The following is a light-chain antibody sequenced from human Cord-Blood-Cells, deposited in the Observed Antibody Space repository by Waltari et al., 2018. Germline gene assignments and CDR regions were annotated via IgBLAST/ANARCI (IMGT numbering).Light chain of an antibody. CDR2: LGF. J-gene: IGKJ5*01. V-gene: IGKV2-28*01. Sequence: DIVMTQSPLSLPVTPGEPASISCRSSQSLLHSNGYNYLDWYLQKPGQSPQLLIYLGFNRASGVPDRFSGSGSGTDFTLKISRVEAGDVGVYYCMQALQTPITFGQGTRLEIK. CDR1: QSLLHSNGYNY. CDR3: MQALQTPIT.